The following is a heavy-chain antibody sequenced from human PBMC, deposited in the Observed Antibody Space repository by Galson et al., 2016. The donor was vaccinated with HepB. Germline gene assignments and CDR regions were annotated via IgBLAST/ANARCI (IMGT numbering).Heavy chain of an antibody. CDR1: GGSITENW. CDR2: IYHTGSI. V-gene: IGHV4-4*02. D-gene: IGHD3-22*01. CDR3: ARGNYYDINGNFEY. Sequence: LSLTCAVSGGSITENWWSWVRQPPGKGLEWIGEIYHTGSINYNPSLKTRVTISRDSSRDTLSLYMTNLRTEDTALYYCARGNYYDINGNFEYWARESWSPSPQ. J-gene: IGHJ4*02.